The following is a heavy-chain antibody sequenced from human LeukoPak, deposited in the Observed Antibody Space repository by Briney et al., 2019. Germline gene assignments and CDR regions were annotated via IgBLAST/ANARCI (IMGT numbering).Heavy chain of an antibody. Sequence: SETLSLTCAVYGGSFSGYYWCWIRQPPGKGLEWIGEVNHSGNTNYNPTLKSRVTISVDTSKTQFSLKLSSVTAADTAVYYCARFLLVSSCFDDWGQGTLVTVSS. CDR2: VNHSGNT. V-gene: IGHV4-34*01. CDR1: GGSFSGYY. CDR3: ARFLLVSSCFDD. D-gene: IGHD2-15*01. J-gene: IGHJ4*02.